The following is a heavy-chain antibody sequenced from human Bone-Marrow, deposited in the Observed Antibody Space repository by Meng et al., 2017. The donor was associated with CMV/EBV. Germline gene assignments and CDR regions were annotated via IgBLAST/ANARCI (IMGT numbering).Heavy chain of an antibody. CDR3: ARGLGRWPQLALDY. V-gene: IGHV4-61*01. CDR1: GGSVSSGSYY. CDR2: IYYSGST. Sequence: SETLSLTCTVSGGSVSSGSYYWSWIRQPPGKGLEWIGYIYYSGSTNYNPSLKSRVTISVDTSKNQFSLKLRSVTAGDTAVYYCARGLGRWPQLALDYWGQGTLATVSS. J-gene: IGHJ4*02. D-gene: IGHD5-24*01.